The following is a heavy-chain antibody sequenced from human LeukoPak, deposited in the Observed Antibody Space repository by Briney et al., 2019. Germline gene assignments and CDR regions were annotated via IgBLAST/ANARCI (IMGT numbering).Heavy chain of an antibody. Sequence: ASVKVSCKASGGTFSSHAISWVRQAPGQGLEWMGGIIPIFGTANYAQKFQGRVTITADESTSTAYMELSSLRSEDTAVYYCARERGVAGTLFTPYYYYYGMDVWGQGTTVTVSS. V-gene: IGHV1-69*01. CDR2: IIPIFGTA. J-gene: IGHJ6*02. CDR3: ARERGVAGTLFTPYYYYYGMDV. CDR1: GGTFSSHA. D-gene: IGHD6-19*01.